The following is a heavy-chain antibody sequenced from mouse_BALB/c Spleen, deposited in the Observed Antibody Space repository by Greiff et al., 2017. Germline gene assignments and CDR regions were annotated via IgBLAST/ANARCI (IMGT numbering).Heavy chain of an antibody. CDR1: GYTFTSYY. J-gene: IGHJ1*01. Sequence: VQLQQSGAELVKPGASVKLSCKASGYTFTSYYMYWVKQRPGQGLEWIGEINPSNGGTNFNEKFKSKATLTVDKSSSTAYMQLSSLTSEDSAVYYCTRGEIYNRYDGWYFDVWGAGTTVTVSS. CDR2: INPSNGGT. D-gene: IGHD2-14*01. V-gene: IGHV1S81*02. CDR3: TRGEIYNRYDGWYFDV.